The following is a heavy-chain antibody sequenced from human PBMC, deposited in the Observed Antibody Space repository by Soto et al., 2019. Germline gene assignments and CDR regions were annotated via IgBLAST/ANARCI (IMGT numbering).Heavy chain of an antibody. CDR3: AKDAPGDGWLSDY. CDR1: GFPFRRYA. Sequence: GGFLSLSCSSSGFPFRRYAMSCVRPAPGKGLEWVSKIGGDGGGTTXADFVXGXFXXXXDNSRNTLYLQMNSLRAEDTAVYYCAKDAPGDGWLSDYWGRGNLVTVSS. CDR2: IGGDGGGT. V-gene: IGHV3-23*01. D-gene: IGHD2-21*01. J-gene: IGHJ4*02.